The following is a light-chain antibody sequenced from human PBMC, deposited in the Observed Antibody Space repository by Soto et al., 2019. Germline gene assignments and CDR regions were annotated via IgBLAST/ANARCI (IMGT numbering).Light chain of an antibody. CDR2: GAS. CDR1: QSISSSY. Sequence: EIVLTQSPGTLSLSPGERATLSCRASQSISSSYLAWYQPKPGQASSVLIYGASSRATGIPGRFSGSDSGTDFTLSTSRLEPEDFAVYCWQPYGNPAPNAFGQGTKVEIK. J-gene: IGKJ2*01. V-gene: IGKV3-20*01. CDR3: QPYGNPAPNA.